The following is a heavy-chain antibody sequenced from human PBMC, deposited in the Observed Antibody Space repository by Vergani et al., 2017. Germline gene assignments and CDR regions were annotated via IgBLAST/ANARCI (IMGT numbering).Heavy chain of an antibody. CDR3: ARISGGSAPYLHY. Sequence: EVHLLESGGGLIQPGGSLRISCAASGFTFDNYAMTWIRLAPGKGLDWVASIKRDGTETFYVDSVKGRFTISRDNAKTTLYLQMNSLRDEDRGVYYCARISGGSAPYLHYWGQGTLVTVAS. D-gene: IGHD2-15*01. CDR2: IKRDGTET. V-gene: IGHV3-7*01. CDR1: GFTFDNYA. J-gene: IGHJ1*01.